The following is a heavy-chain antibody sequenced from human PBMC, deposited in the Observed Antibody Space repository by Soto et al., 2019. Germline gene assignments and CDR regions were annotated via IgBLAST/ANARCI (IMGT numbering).Heavy chain of an antibody. V-gene: IGHV4-59*08. CDR1: GGSISSYY. J-gene: IGHJ4*02. D-gene: IGHD3-9*01. Sequence: SETLSLTCTVSGGSISSYYWSWIRQPPGKGLEWIGYIYYSGSTNYNPSLKSRVTISVDTSKNQFSLKLSSVTAADTAVYYCARASPIYYDILTFFDYWGQGTLVTVSS. CDR3: ARASPIYYDILTFFDY. CDR2: IYYSGST.